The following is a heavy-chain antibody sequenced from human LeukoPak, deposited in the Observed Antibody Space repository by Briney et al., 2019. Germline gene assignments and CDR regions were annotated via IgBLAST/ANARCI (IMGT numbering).Heavy chain of an antibody. J-gene: IGHJ4*02. CDR1: GGSFNDFY. Sequence: SETLSLTCAVYGGSFNDFYGSWIRQSPGKGLEWIGEISQSGRTNYNPSLRSRVTISIDTSKNQFSLKLNSVTAADTAVYYCASGHVPRDWGQGNLVIVSS. D-gene: IGHD3-10*01. CDR3: ASGHVPRD. V-gene: IGHV4-34*01. CDR2: ISQSGRT.